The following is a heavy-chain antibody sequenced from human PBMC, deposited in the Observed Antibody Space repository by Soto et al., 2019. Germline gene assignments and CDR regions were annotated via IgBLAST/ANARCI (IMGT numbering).Heavy chain of an antibody. D-gene: IGHD6-13*01. V-gene: IGHV1-46*01. CDR1: GYTFTSYY. Sequence: ASVKVSCKASGYTFTSYYMHWERQAPGQGLEWMGIINPSGGSTSYAQKFQGRVTMTRDTSTSTVYTELSSLRSEDTAVYYCARDPRGDSDAFDIWGQGTMVTVSS. CDR2: INPSGGST. J-gene: IGHJ3*02. CDR3: ARDPRGDSDAFDI.